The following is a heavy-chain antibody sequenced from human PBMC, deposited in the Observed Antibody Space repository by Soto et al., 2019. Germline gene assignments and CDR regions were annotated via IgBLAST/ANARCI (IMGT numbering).Heavy chain of an antibody. CDR1: GYTFTSYG. Sequence: ASVKVSGKASGYTFTSYGISWVRQAPGQGLEWMGWISAYNGNTNYAQKLQGRVTMTTDTSTSTAYMELRSLRSDDTAVYYCARDKYYYGSGSSYGMDVWGQGTTVTVSS. CDR2: ISAYNGNT. J-gene: IGHJ6*02. V-gene: IGHV1-18*04. D-gene: IGHD3-10*01. CDR3: ARDKYYYGSGSSYGMDV.